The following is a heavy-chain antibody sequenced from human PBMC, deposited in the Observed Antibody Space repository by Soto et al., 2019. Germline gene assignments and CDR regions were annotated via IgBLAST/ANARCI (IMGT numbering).Heavy chain of an antibody. CDR2: INPNSGGT. J-gene: IGHJ6*02. V-gene: IGHV1-2*04. CDR1: GYTFTGYY. D-gene: IGHD4-17*01. Sequence: ASVKVSCKASGYTFTGYYMHWVRQAPGQGLEWMGWINPNSGGTNYAQKFQGWVTMTRDTSISTAYMELSRLRSDDTAVYYCARGHTVDYYYYGMDVWGQGTTVTVSS. CDR3: ARGHTVDYYYYGMDV.